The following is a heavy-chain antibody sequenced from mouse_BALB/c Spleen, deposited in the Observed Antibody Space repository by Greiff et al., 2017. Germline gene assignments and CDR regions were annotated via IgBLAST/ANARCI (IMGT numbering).Heavy chain of an antibody. D-gene: IGHD2-1*01. Sequence: VQLKQSGAELVKPGASVKLSCTASGFNIKDTYMHWVKQRPEQGLEWIGRIDPANGNTKYDPKFQGKATITADTSSNTAYLQLSSLTSEDTAVYYCARREGYGNYVYYAMDYWGQGTSVTVSS. J-gene: IGHJ4*01. V-gene: IGHV14-3*02. CDR2: IDPANGNT. CDR3: ARREGYGNYVYYAMDY. CDR1: GFNIKDTY.